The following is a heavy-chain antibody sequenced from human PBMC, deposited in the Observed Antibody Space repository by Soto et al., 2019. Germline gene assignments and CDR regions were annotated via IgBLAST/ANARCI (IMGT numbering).Heavy chain of an antibody. Sequence: PGESLKISCKGSGYSFTTYWIGWVRQMPGKGLEWMGIIYPGDSDTRYSPSFQGQVTISADKSIRTAYLQWSSLKASDTAMYYCASNGYGTSLLNAFDIWGQGTMVTVSS. CDR1: GYSFTTYW. CDR2: IYPGDSDT. D-gene: IGHD6-6*01. V-gene: IGHV5-51*01. CDR3: ASNGYGTSLLNAFDI. J-gene: IGHJ3*02.